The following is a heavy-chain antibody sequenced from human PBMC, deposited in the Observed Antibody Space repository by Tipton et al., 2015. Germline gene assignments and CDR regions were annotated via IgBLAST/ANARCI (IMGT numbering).Heavy chain of an antibody. CDR1: GFTFSNYG. CDR2: ISYDGSNK. CDR3: VKDGYYYDSGGYSPLDY. V-gene: IGHV3-30*18. D-gene: IGHD3-22*01. Sequence: RSLRLSCAASGFTFSNYGMHWVRQAPGKGLEWVAVISYDGSNKYYADSVKGRFTISRDNSKNTLYLQMSSLRAEDTAVYYCVKDGYYYDSGGYSPLDYWGQGTLVTVSS. J-gene: IGHJ4*02.